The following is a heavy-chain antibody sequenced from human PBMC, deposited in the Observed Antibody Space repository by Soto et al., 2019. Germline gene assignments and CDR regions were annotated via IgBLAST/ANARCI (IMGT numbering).Heavy chain of an antibody. D-gene: IGHD3-16*01. V-gene: IGHV3-23*01. Sequence: EVHLLESGGGLVQPGGSLRLSCAASGFTFSNYVMSWLRQAPGSGLALVSSINSNGRTADYVDSVKGQFTISRDNSRTTHHLQMTSLRAEDTVIFYCVKAELGGSKGWFDPWGRGTLVTVSS. CDR3: VKAELGGSKGWFDP. CDR2: INSNGRTA. J-gene: IGHJ5*02. CDR1: GFTFSNYV.